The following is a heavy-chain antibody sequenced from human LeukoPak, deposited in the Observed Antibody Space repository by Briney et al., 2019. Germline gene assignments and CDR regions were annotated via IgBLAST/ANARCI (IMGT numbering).Heavy chain of an antibody. J-gene: IGHJ4*02. V-gene: IGHV4-4*07. D-gene: IGHD4-17*01. CDR3: AREPKMTTVTRSYFDY. CDR1: GGSISSYY. Sequence: PSETLSLTCTVSGGSISSYYRSWIRQPAGKGLEWIGRIYTSGSTNYNPSLKSRVTMSVDTSKNQFSLKLSSVTAADTAVYYCAREPKMTTVTRSYFDYWGQGTLVTVSS. CDR2: IYTSGST.